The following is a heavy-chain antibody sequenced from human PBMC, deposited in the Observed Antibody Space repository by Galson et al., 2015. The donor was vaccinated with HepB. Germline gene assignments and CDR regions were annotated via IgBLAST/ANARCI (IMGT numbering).Heavy chain of an antibody. Sequence: SVKVSCKASGYTFTSYAMNWVRQAPGQRLEWMGWINAGNGNTKYSQKFQGRVTITRDTSASTAYMELSSLRSEDTAVYYCARGRWLMESYSASWGQGPLAPVSP. CDR1: GYTFTSYA. CDR3: ARGRWLMESYSAS. D-gene: IGHD3-22*01. V-gene: IGHV1-3*01. CDR2: INAGNGNT. J-gene: IGHJ4*02.